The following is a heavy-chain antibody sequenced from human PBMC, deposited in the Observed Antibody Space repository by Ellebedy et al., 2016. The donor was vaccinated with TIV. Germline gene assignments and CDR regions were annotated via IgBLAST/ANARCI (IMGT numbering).Heavy chain of an antibody. V-gene: IGHV4-59*01. CDR1: GGSISSYY. CDR2: IYYSGST. Sequence: MPSATLSLTCTVSGGSISSYYWRWIRQPPGKGLEWIGNIYYSGSTNYNPSLKSRVTISVDTSKNQFSLKLSSVTAADTAVFYCASGFSYGLLDYWGQGTLVAVSS. CDR3: ASGFSYGLLDY. J-gene: IGHJ4*02. D-gene: IGHD5-18*01.